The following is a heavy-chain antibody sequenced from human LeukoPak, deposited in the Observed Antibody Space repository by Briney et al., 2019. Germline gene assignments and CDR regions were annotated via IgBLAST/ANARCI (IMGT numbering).Heavy chain of an antibody. CDR2: IYPGDSDT. CDR1: GYSFAYYW. Sequence: GESLKISCKGSGYSFAYYWIGWVRQMPGKGLEWMGIIYPGDSDTRYRPSFQGQVTISVDKSISTAYLQWSSLKASDTAMYYCARQDGNSKYYFDYWGQGTLVTVSS. J-gene: IGHJ4*02. CDR3: ARQDGNSKYYFDY. D-gene: IGHD1-1*01. V-gene: IGHV5-51*01.